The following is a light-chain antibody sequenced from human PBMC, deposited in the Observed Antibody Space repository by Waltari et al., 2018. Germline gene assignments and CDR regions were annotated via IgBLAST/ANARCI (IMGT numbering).Light chain of an antibody. Sequence: ELVLTQSPGTLSLSPGERVTLSCRASQSVSRSLACFQQNPGQAPRLLIYAASSRATGIPGRVSGSGSGTDFSLTISRLEPEDFAVYYCQHYVRLPATFGQGTKVEI. CDR1: QSVSRS. J-gene: IGKJ1*01. CDR2: AAS. CDR3: QHYVRLPAT. V-gene: IGKV3-20*01.